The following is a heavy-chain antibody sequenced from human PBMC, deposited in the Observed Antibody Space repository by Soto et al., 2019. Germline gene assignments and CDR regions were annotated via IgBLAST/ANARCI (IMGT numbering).Heavy chain of an antibody. Sequence: QVQLQESGPGLVKPSGTLSLTCAVSGGSISSSNWWSWVRQPPGKGLEWIGAIYHSGSTNYNPSLKSRVTISVDKAKNQFSLKLSSATAADTAVYYCARVTVAGETYYYYGMDVWGQGTTVTVYS. CDR3: ARVTVAGETYYYYGMDV. V-gene: IGHV4-4*02. CDR1: GGSISSSNW. CDR2: IYHSGST. D-gene: IGHD6-19*01. J-gene: IGHJ6*02.